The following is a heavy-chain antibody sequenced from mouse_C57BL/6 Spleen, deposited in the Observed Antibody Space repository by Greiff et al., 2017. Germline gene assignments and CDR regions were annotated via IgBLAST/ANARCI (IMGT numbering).Heavy chain of an antibody. Sequence: QVQLQQPGAELVRPGSSVKLSCKASGYTFTSYWMHWVKQRPIQGLEWIGNIDPSDSETHYNQKFKDKATLTVDKSSSTAYMQLSSLTSEDSAVYYCAREEYDYDGEDYAMDYWGQGTSVTVSA. V-gene: IGHV1-52*01. CDR2: IDPSDSET. D-gene: IGHD2-4*01. J-gene: IGHJ4*01. CDR3: AREEYDYDGEDYAMDY. CDR1: GYTFTSYW.